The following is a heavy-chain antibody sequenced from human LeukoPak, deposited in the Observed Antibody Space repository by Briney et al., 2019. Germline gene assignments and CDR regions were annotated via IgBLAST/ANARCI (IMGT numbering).Heavy chain of an antibody. J-gene: IGHJ6*03. D-gene: IGHD2-2*01. CDR2: ISSSSSYI. V-gene: IGHV3-21*01. CDR1: GFTFSSYS. CDR3: ASMAGDIVVVPAAIRSYYMDA. Sequence: GGSLRLSCAASGFTFSSYSMNWVRQAPGKGLEWVSSISSSSSYIYYADSVKGRFTISRDNAKNSLYLQMNSLRAEDTAVYYCASMAGDIVVVPAAIRSYYMDAWGKGTTVTVSS.